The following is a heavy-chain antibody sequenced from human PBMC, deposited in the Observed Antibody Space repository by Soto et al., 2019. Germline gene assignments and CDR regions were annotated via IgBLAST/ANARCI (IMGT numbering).Heavy chain of an antibody. CDR3: ATDQVRVVVDAAFDY. V-gene: IGHV3-30*03. J-gene: IGHJ4*02. D-gene: IGHD2-15*01. CDR1: GFTFSSYG. CDR2: ISYAGSNK. Sequence: QVQLVESGGGVVQPGRSLRLSCAASGFTFSSYGMHWVRQAPGKGLEWVAVISYAGSNKYYADSVKGRFTISRDNSKNTLYLQMNRLRAEDTAVDYCATDQVRVVVDAAFDYWGQGTLVTVSS.